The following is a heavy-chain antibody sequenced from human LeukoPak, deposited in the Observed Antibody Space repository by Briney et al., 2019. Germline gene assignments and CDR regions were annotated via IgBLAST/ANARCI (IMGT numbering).Heavy chain of an antibody. V-gene: IGHV4-30-2*01. D-gene: IGHD2-15*01. J-gene: IGHJ5*02. CDR3: ARTTRGGRKGNWFDP. Sequence: SQTLSLTCAVSGGSITSGGYSWNWVRQPPGTGLEWIGYIYHSGSTYYSPSLKSQVTISVDRSKNQFSLKLTSVTAADTAVYYCARTTRGGRKGNWFDPWGQGTLVTVSS. CDR1: GGSITSGGYS. CDR2: IYHSGST.